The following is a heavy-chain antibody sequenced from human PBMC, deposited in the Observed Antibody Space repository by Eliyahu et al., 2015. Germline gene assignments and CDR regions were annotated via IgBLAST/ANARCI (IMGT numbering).Heavy chain of an antibody. V-gene: IGHV1-69*01. D-gene: IGHD2-15*01. J-gene: IGHJ5*02. CDR2: IIPIFGTA. CDR3: AVEGGTSGPRWFDP. Sequence: PGQGLEWVGGIIPIFGTANYAQRLRGRITITADESTSTAYMELSGLRSEDTAVYYCAVEGGTSGPRWFDPWGQGTLVTVSP.